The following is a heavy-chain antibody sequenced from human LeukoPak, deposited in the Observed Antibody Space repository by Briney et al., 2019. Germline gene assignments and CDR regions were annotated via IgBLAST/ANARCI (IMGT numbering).Heavy chain of an antibody. CDR2: IDPSDSYT. CDR3: ARRNDWKYAFQI. Sequence: GESLKISCKGSGYSFTGYWINWVRQMPGKGLEWMGMIDPSDSYTSYNPSFQGHVTISADKSISTAYLQWSSLEASDTAMYYCARRNDWKYAFQIWGQGTMVTVSS. V-gene: IGHV5-10-1*01. CDR1: GYSFTGYW. D-gene: IGHD1-1*01. J-gene: IGHJ3*02.